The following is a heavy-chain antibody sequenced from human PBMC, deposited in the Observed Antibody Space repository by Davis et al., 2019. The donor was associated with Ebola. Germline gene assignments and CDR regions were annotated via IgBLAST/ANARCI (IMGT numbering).Heavy chain of an antibody. CDR3: ARGGHPNPGWFDP. CDR2: INAGNGNT. Sequence: ASVKVSCKASGYTFTSYGISWVRQAPGQRLEWMGWINAGNGNTKYSQKFQGRVTITRDTSASTAYMELSSLRSEDTAVYYCARGGHPNPGWFDPWGQGTLVTVSS. V-gene: IGHV1-3*01. J-gene: IGHJ5*02. CDR1: GYTFTSYG. D-gene: IGHD3-10*01.